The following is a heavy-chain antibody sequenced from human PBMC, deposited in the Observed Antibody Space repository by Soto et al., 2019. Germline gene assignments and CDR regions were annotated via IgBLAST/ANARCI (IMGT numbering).Heavy chain of an antibody. Sequence: GGSLRLSCAASGFSFSSYPMSWVRQAPGKGLEWVSGISASGDSTYYADSVKGRFTISRDNSKNTLYLQMNSLRAEDTAVYYCAKVSLLGYCISTSCSPFDSWGQGTLVTVSS. CDR1: GFSFSSYP. CDR2: ISASGDST. J-gene: IGHJ4*02. V-gene: IGHV3-23*01. D-gene: IGHD2-2*01. CDR3: AKVSLLGYCISTSCSPFDS.